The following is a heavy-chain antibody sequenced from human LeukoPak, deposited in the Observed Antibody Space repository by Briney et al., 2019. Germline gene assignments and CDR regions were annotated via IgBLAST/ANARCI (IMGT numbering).Heavy chain of an antibody. D-gene: IGHD1-14*01. CDR2: IYTSGST. V-gene: IGHV4-4*07. Sequence: PSETLSLTCTVSGVSFSNYYWSWLRQHAGKGLEWIGRIYTSGSTNYNPSVKSRVTMSVDTSNNQFSLKLTSVTAADTAVYYCARQPPQYYGMDVWGQGTTVTASS. CDR3: ARQPPQYYGMDV. J-gene: IGHJ6*02. CDR1: GVSFSNYY.